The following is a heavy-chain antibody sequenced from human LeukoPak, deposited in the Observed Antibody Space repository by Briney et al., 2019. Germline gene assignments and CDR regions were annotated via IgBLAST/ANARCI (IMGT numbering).Heavy chain of an antibody. J-gene: IGHJ4*02. D-gene: IGHD1-26*01. CDR1: GFTLSSYV. CDR2: ITGSSDIT. CDR3: ARKIPGTYPFDY. V-gene: IGHV3-23*01. Sequence: GASLRLSCEASGFTLSSYVMAWVRQAPEKGLEWVAGITGSSDITDYADSVKGRFTISRDNSKNTLYLQMNSLMAVDTAIYYCARKIPGTYPFDYWGRGTLVTVSS.